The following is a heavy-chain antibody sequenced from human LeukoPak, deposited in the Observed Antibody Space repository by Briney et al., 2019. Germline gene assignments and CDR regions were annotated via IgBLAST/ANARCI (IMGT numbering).Heavy chain of an antibody. CDR1: GFTFSSYG. CDR3: ARDEARYYDSSGTIDY. Sequence: GGSLRLSCAASGFTFSSYGMHWVRQAPGKGLEWVAVISYDGSNKYYADSVKGRFTTSRDNSKNTLYLQMNSLRAEDTAVYYCARDEARYYDSSGTIDYWGQGTLVTVSS. V-gene: IGHV3-30*03. J-gene: IGHJ4*02. D-gene: IGHD3-22*01. CDR2: ISYDGSNK.